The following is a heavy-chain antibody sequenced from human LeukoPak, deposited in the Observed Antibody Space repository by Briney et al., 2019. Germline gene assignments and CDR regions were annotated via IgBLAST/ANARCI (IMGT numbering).Heavy chain of an antibody. CDR2: IYYSGST. Sequence: PSETLSLTCTVSGGSISSYYWSWIRQPPGKGLEWIGYIYYSGSTNYNPSLKSRVTISVDTSKNQFSLKLSSVTAADTAVYYCARATRSSRRRRQVFDYWGQGTLVTVSS. CDR3: ARATRSSRRRRQVFDY. J-gene: IGHJ4*02. V-gene: IGHV4-59*08. D-gene: IGHD6-13*01. CDR1: GGSISSYY.